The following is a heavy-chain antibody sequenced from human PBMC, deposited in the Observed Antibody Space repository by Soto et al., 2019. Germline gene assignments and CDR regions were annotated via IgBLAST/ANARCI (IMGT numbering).Heavy chain of an antibody. Sequence: SETLSLTCAVSGGSISSGVYSWSWFRQPPGNGLEWIGYIYHSGNTYYNPSLKSRVTISVGRSKNQFSLKLSSVTAADTAVYYCARCCYYDSSGYYYPNWFDPWGQGTLVTVSS. CDR2: IYHSGNT. D-gene: IGHD3-22*01. V-gene: IGHV4-30-2*01. CDR1: GGSISSGVYS. CDR3: ARCCYYDSSGYYYPNWFDP. J-gene: IGHJ5*02.